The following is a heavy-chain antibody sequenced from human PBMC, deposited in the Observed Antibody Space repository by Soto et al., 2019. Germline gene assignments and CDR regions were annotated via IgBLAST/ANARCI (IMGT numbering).Heavy chain of an antibody. CDR1: GFTFSDYY. J-gene: IGHJ6*02. CDR2: ISSSGSTI. Sequence: GGSLRLSCAASGFTFSDYYMSWIRQAPGKGLEWVSYISSSGSTIYYADSVKGRFTISRDNAKNSLYLQMNSLRAEDTAVYYCARDYLWGELLVYYYYGMDVWGQGTTDTVSS. CDR3: ARDYLWGELLVYYYYGMDV. D-gene: IGHD1-26*01. V-gene: IGHV3-11*01.